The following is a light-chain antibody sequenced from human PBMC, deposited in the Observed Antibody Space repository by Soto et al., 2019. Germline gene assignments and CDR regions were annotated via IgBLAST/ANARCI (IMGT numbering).Light chain of an antibody. CDR2: DAS. V-gene: IGKV3-11*01. J-gene: IGKJ5*01. Sequence: SPATLSLSPGERATLSCRASQSVNSYVALYQQKPGQAPRLLIYDASNRATGIPARFSGSGSGTDFTLTISGLEHEDFVVYYCKQRSRSISFGQGTRLEIK. CDR1: QSVNSY. CDR3: KQRSRSIS.